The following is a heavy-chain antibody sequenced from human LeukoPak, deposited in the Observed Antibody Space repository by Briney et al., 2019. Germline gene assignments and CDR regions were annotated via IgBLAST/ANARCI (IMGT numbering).Heavy chain of an antibody. J-gene: IGHJ6*02. CDR3: ARIPTVTTSPYYYYYYGMDV. D-gene: IGHD4-17*01. CDR1: GYTFTSYG. Sequence: ASVKVSCKASGYTFTSYGISWVRQAPGQGLEWMGWISAYNGNTNYAQKLQGRVTMTTDTSTSTAYMELRSLRSDDTAVYYCARIPTVTTSPYYYYYYGMDVWGQGTTVTVSS. CDR2: ISAYNGNT. V-gene: IGHV1-18*01.